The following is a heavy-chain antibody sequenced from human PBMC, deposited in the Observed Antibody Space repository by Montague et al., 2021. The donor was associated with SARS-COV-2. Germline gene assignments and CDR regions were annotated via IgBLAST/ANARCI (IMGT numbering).Heavy chain of an antibody. CDR3: AGDTRITMIVVVQGYGMDA. Sequence: SETLSLTCTVSGCSISSSSYCWGWLRPPPGKVLWLVRINYSGGIPYYTPSLRSLVTISVDTSNNQFSLKLGSVTAADTAVYYSAGDTRITMIVVVQGYGMDAWGQGTTVTVSS. V-gene: IGHV4-39*07. CDR2: NYSGGIP. J-gene: IGHJ6*02. CDR1: GCSISSSSYC. D-gene: IGHD3-22*01.